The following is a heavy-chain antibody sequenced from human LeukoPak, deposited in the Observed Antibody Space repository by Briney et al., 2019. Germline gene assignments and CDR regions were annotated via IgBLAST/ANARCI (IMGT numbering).Heavy chain of an antibody. CDR1: GFTFSSYG. Sequence: GGSLRLSCAASGFTFSSYGMHWVRQAPGKGLEWVAFIRYDGSNKYYADSVKGRFTISRDNSKNTLYLQMNSLRAEDTAVYYCAKTLNQYYDILTGTNFDYWGQGTLVTVSS. D-gene: IGHD3-9*01. CDR2: IRYDGSNK. J-gene: IGHJ4*02. V-gene: IGHV3-30*02. CDR3: AKTLNQYYDILTGTNFDY.